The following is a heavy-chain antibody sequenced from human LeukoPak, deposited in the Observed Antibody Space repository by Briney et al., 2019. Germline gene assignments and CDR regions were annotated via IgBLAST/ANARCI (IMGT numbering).Heavy chain of an antibody. V-gene: IGHV1-8*01. CDR1: GYTFTSYD. D-gene: IGHD3-22*01. CDR2: MNPNSGNT. CDR3: ARNMDYYDSSGYQV. Sequence: ASVKVSCKASGYTFTSYDINWVRQATGKGLEWMGWMNPNSGNTGYAQKFQGRVTMTRNTSISTAYMELSSLRSEDTAVYYCARNMDYYDSSGYQVWGQGTLVTVSS. J-gene: IGHJ4*02.